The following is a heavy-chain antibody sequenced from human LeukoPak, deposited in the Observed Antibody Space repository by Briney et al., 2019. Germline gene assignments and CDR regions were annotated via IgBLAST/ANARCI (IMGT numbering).Heavy chain of an antibody. Sequence: SQTLSLTCTVSGGSISSGSYYWSWIRQPAGKGLEWIGRIYTSGSTNYNPSPKSRVTISVDTSKNQFSLKLSSVTAADTAVYYCARDFGGPGGWLADYWGQGTLVTVSS. D-gene: IGHD3-16*01. CDR3: ARDFGGPGGWLADY. V-gene: IGHV4-61*02. CDR2: IYTSGST. CDR1: GGSISSGSYY. J-gene: IGHJ4*02.